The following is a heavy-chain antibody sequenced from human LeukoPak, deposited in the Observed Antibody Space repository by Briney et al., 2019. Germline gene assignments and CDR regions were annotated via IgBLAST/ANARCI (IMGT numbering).Heavy chain of an antibody. CDR3: ARGLDYVPYYYYYYMDV. CDR1: GGSISSYY. D-gene: IGHD3/OR15-3a*01. CDR2: IYYSGST. Sequence: SETLSLTCTVSGGSISSYYWSWIRQPPGKGLEWIGYIYYSGSTNFNPSLKSRVTISVDTSKNQFSLKLSSVTAADTAVYYCARGLDYVPYYYYYYMDVWGKGTTVTVSS. J-gene: IGHJ6*03. V-gene: IGHV4-59*01.